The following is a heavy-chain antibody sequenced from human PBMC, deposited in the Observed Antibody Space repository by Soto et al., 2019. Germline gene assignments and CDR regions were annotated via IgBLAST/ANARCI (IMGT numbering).Heavy chain of an antibody. CDR1: GGSISSSSYY. Sequence: QLQLQESGPGLVKPSETLSLTCTVSGGSISSSSYYWGWIRQPPGKGLEWIGSIYYSGSTYYNPSLKSRVTISVDTSKNQFSLKLSSVTAADTAVYYCARHPQPQTGTTGIGWFDPWGQGTLVTVSS. D-gene: IGHD1-7*01. CDR3: ARHPQPQTGTTGIGWFDP. V-gene: IGHV4-39*01. CDR2: IYYSGST. J-gene: IGHJ5*02.